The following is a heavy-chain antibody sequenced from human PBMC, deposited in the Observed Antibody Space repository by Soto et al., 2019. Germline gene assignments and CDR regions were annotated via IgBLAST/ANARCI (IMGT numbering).Heavy chain of an antibody. CDR3: ASMSSPYPWEIQRYNWFDA. J-gene: IGHJ5*02. CDR1: VGSVSSGSYY. D-gene: IGHD1-26*01. V-gene: IGHV4-61*01. Sequence: NPSETLSLTCTVSVGSVSSGSYYCSWIRQPPWKGLEWIGYIYYSGSTNYNPSLKSRVTISVDTSKNQFSLKLSSVTAADTAVYYCASMSSPYPWEIQRYNWFDAWGQGTLVTVSS. CDR2: IYYSGST.